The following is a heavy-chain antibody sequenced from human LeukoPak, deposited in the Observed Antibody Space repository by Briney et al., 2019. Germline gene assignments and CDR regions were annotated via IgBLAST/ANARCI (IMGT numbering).Heavy chain of an antibody. V-gene: IGHV5-51*01. Sequence: GESLKISCKGSGYSFTSYWIGWVRQMPGKGLEWMGIIYPGDSDTRYSPSFQGQVTISADKSISTAYLQWSSLKASDTAMYYCARGEDYDFWSGNLVVYWGQGTLVTVSS. J-gene: IGHJ4*02. CDR1: GYSFTSYW. CDR2: IYPGDSDT. CDR3: ARGEDYDFWSGNLVVY. D-gene: IGHD3-3*01.